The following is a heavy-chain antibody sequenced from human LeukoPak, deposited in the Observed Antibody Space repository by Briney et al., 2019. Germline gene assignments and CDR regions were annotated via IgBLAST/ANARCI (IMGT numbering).Heavy chain of an antibody. D-gene: IGHD1-26*01. Sequence: GGSLRLSCAASGFTFSSYGMHWVRQAPGKGLEWVAVISYDGSNKYYADSVKGRFTISRDNFKNTLYLRMNSLRAEDTAVYYCAKYGSYYYFDYWGQGTLVTVSS. CDR3: AKYGSYYYFDY. J-gene: IGHJ4*02. V-gene: IGHV3-30*18. CDR1: GFTFSSYG. CDR2: ISYDGSNK.